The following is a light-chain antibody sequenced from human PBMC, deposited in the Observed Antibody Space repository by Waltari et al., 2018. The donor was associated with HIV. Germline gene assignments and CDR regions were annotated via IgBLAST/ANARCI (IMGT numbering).Light chain of an antibody. V-gene: IGLV2-14*01. CDR3: SSYTSRSTRV. Sequence: QSALTQPASVSGSPGQSITISCTGTSRHVGGYNYVTWYQLQPGKAPKLLIYVVNNRPSGVSSRFSGSKSSNTASLTISGLQAEDEADYYCSSYTSRSTRVFGGGTKVTVL. J-gene: IGLJ3*02. CDR1: SRHVGGYNY. CDR2: VVN.